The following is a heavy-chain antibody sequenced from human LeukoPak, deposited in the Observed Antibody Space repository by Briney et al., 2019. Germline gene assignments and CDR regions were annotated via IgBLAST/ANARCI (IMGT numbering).Heavy chain of an antibody. CDR3: IAERGTYYVY. CDR1: GFTFTNAW. CDR2: IKSKGAGETT. V-gene: IGHV3-15*01. Sequence: GGSLRLSCAASGFTFTNAWMSWVRQAPGRGLEWVGRIKSKGAGETTDYPGSVKGRSIISRDDSKNTVYLQMNSLKSEDTAVYYCIAERGTYYVYWGQGTLVTVSS. J-gene: IGHJ4*02. D-gene: IGHD1-26*01.